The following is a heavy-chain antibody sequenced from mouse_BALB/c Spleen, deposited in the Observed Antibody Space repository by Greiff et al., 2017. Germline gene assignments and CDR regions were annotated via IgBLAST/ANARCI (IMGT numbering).Heavy chain of an antibody. J-gene: IGHJ4*01. V-gene: IGHV1-7*01. D-gene: IGHD1-1*01. CDR3: ARGAITSLRAMDY. CDR1: GYTFISYW. CDR2: INPSTGYT. Sequence: QVQLKESGAELAKPGASVKMSCKASGYTFISYWMHWVKQRPGQGLEWIGYINPSTGYTEYNQKFKDKATLTADKSSSTAYMQLSSLTSEDSAVYYCARGAITSLRAMDYWGQGTSVTVSS.